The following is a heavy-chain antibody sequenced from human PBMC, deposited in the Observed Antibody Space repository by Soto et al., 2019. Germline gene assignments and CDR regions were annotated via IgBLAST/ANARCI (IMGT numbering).Heavy chain of an antibody. Sequence: PGESLKISCGASGFTFSSYWMNWVRQAPGKGLEWVANIKQDGSETSYVDSVKGRFTISRDNAKNSLYLQMDSLRAEDTAVYYCARVDDSAWYTRDYWGQGTLVTVSS. J-gene: IGHJ4*02. V-gene: IGHV3-7*01. CDR2: IKQDGSET. CDR3: ARVDDSAWYTRDY. D-gene: IGHD6-19*01. CDR1: GFTFSSYW.